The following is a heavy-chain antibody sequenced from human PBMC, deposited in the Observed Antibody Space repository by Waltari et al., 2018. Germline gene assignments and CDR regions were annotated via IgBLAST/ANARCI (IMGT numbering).Heavy chain of an antibody. Sequence: EVQLVESGGGLVQPGGSLRLSCVASRFTFSDHYMDWVRQAPGKGLEWVSRTKNKANSHITDYAASVKGRFIGSRDDSKNSLYLQMNNLKTEDTAVYYCARDTAAALDSWGQGTLVTVSS. CDR1: RFTFSDHY. CDR3: ARDTAAALDS. D-gene: IGHD2-2*01. J-gene: IGHJ4*02. CDR2: TKNKANSHIT. V-gene: IGHV3-72*01.